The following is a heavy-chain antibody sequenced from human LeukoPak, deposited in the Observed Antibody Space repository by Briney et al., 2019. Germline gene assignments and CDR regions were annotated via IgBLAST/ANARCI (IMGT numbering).Heavy chain of an antibody. V-gene: IGHV4-59*01. J-gene: IGHJ6*03. D-gene: IGHD1-14*01. Sequence: SETLSLTCTVSGDSISSYYWSWIRQPPGKGLEWIGYIYYSGSTNYNPSLKSRVTISVDTSKNQFSLKLSSVTAADTAVYYCARVGGMDYYYYMDVWGKGTTVTVSS. CDR1: GDSISSYY. CDR3: ARVGGMDYYYYMDV. CDR2: IYYSGST.